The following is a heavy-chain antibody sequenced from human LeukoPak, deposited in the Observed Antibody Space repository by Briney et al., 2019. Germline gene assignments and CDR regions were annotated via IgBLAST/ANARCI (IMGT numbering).Heavy chain of an antibody. J-gene: IGHJ4*02. Sequence: SETLSLTRTVSGASISSYYWSWIRQPPGKGLEWIGYIYYSGSTKYSPSLKSRVTISVDTSKNQFSLKLSSVTAADTAVYFCARHNGRSFGGLDYWGQGMLVTVSS. D-gene: IGHD3-16*01. CDR2: IYYSGST. CDR1: GASISSYY. CDR3: ARHNGRSFGGLDY. V-gene: IGHV4-59*08.